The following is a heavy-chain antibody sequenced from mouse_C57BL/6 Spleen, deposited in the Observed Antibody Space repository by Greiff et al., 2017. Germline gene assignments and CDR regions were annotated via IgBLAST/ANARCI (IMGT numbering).Heavy chain of an antibody. Sequence: QVQLQQSGAELVRPGSSVKLSCKASGYTFTSYWMDWVKQRPGQGLEWIGNIYPSDSETHYNQKFKDKATLTVDKSSSTAYMQLSSLTSEDSAVYYCARVTTVGRFAYWGQGTLVTVSA. CDR1: GYTFTSYW. D-gene: IGHD1-1*01. CDR2: IYPSDSET. V-gene: IGHV1-61*01. J-gene: IGHJ3*01. CDR3: ARVTTVGRFAY.